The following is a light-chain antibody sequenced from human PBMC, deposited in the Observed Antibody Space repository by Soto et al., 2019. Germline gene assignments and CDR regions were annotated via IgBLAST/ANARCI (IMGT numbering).Light chain of an antibody. J-gene: IGKJ1*01. V-gene: IGKV3-20*01. Sequence: EVVLTQSPGSLSLSPGERATLSCKTSQSDGSNFVAWYQQKPGQAPRLLIYASVNRATGIPDRFSGSASGTDFTLTINRLEPEDFATYYCQHYNSYSEAFGQGTKVELK. CDR1: QSDGSNF. CDR3: QHYNSYSEA. CDR2: ASV.